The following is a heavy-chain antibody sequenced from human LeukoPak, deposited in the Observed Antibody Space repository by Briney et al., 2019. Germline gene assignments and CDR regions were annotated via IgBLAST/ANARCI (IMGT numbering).Heavy chain of an antibody. D-gene: IGHD3-10*01. V-gene: IGHV4-59*01. CDR3: ARGVSLWFGEPETYFDF. J-gene: IGHJ4*01. CDR1: GGSISSYY. CDR2: IYYSGST. Sequence: SETLSLTCTVSGGSISSYYWSWIRQPPGKGLEWIGYIYYSGSTNYNPSLKSRVTISVDTSKNQFSLKLSSVTAADTAVYYCARGVSLWFGEPETYFDFWGRGTLVTVS.